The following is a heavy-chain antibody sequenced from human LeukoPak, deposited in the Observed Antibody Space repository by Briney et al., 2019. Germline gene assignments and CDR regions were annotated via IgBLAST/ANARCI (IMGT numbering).Heavy chain of an antibody. Sequence: GGSLRLSCAASGFMFSSYAMSWVRQAPGKGLEWVSGIGGSGSSTYYADSVKGRFTISRDNSKNTLYLQVNSLRAEDTAVYYCAKDRGGYHSGNENWFDPWGQGTLVTVSS. CDR3: AKDRGGYHSGNENWFDP. J-gene: IGHJ5*02. CDR2: IGGSGSST. CDR1: GFMFSSYA. D-gene: IGHD3-16*02. V-gene: IGHV3-23*01.